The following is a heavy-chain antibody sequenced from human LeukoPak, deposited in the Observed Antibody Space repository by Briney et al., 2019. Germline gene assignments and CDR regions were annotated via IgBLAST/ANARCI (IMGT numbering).Heavy chain of an antibody. V-gene: IGHV3-53*01. CDR1: GFTVSNNY. CDR2: VYSGGST. D-gene: IGHD3-9*01. CDR3: ARDLLLYDILTGPIRYYYYYYGMDV. J-gene: IGHJ6*02. Sequence: GGSLRLSCAASGFTVSNNYMSWVRQAPGKGLEWVSVVYSGGSTYYADSVKGRFTISRDNAKNSLYLQMNSLRAEDTAVYYCARDLLLYDILTGPIRYYYYYYGMDVWGQGTTVTVSS.